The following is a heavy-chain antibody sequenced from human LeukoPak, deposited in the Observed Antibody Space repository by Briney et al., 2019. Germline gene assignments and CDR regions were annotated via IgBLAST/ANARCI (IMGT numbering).Heavy chain of an antibody. Sequence: SGTLSLTCTVSGGSISSYYWSWIRQPAGKGLEWIGRIYTSGSTNYNPSLKSRVTMSVDTSKNQFSLKLSSVTAADTAVYYCARVGYSSSEGYYFDYWGQGTLVTVSS. V-gene: IGHV4-4*07. CDR2: IYTSGST. D-gene: IGHD6-13*01. J-gene: IGHJ4*02. CDR1: GGSISSYY. CDR3: ARVGYSSSEGYYFDY.